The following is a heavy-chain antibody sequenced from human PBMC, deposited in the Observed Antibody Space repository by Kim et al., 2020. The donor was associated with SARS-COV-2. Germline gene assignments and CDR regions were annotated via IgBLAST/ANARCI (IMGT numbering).Heavy chain of an antibody. CDR1: GYSFTSYW. D-gene: IGHD6-13*01. J-gene: IGHJ4*02. CDR2: IDPSDSYT. CDR3: TRHYSTSSPFDY. V-gene: IGHV5-10-1*01. Sequence: GESLKISCKGSGYSFTSYWITWVRQMPGKGLEWMGRIDPSDSYTNYSPSFQGHVTVSADKSIDTAYLQWSSLKASDTAMYYCTRHYSTSSPFDYWGQGTLVTVSS.